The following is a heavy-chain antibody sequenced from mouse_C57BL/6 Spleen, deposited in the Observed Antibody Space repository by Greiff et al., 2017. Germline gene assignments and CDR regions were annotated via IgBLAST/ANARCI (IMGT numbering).Heavy chain of an antibody. J-gene: IGHJ3*01. V-gene: IGHV5-6*01. CDR1: GFTFSSYG. Sequence: EVMLVESGGDLVKPGGSLKLSCAASGFTFSSYGMSWVRQTPDKRLEWVATISSGGSYTYYPDSVKGRFTISRDNAKNTLYLQMSSLKSEDTAMYYCAGYDGSWFAYWGQGTLVTVSA. CDR3: AGYDGSWFAY. D-gene: IGHD2-2*01. CDR2: ISSGGSYT.